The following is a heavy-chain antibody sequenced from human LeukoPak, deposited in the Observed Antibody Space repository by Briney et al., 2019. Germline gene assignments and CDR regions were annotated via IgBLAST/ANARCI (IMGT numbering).Heavy chain of an antibody. J-gene: IGHJ4*02. CDR1: GFTFSNYA. D-gene: IGHD5-12*01. CDR2: ISGSGANT. Sequence: GGSLRLSCAASGFTFSNYAMTWVRQAPGRGLEWVSGISGSGANTKYADSMKGRFTISRDNSKNTLYLQMSSLRAEDTAVYYCARDRGVAAHLDYWGQGTLVTVSS. V-gene: IGHV3-23*01. CDR3: ARDRGVAAHLDY.